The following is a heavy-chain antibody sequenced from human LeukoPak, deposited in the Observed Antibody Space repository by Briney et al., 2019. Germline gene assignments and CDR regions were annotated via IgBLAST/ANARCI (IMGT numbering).Heavy chain of an antibody. Sequence: KTSETLSLTCTVSGGSISSSSYYWGWLRQPPGKGLEWIGSIYYSGSTYYNPSLKSRVTISVDTSKNQFSLKLSSVTAAHTAVYYCASSAAAIGYWGQGTLVTVSS. D-gene: IGHD2-15*01. J-gene: IGHJ4*02. V-gene: IGHV4-39*01. CDR1: GGSISSSSYY. CDR3: ASSAAAIGY. CDR2: IYYSGST.